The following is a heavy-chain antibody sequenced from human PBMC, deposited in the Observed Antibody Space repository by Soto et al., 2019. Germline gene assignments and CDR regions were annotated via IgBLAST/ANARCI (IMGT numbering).Heavy chain of an antibody. J-gene: IGHJ6*03. CDR2: IYYSGST. Sequence: SETLSLTCTVSGGSSISYYWSWIRQPPGKGLEWIGYIYYSGSTNYNPSLKSRVTISVDTSKNQFSLKLSSVTAADTAVYYCARSTWPIRELLLGDDYYYYYMDVWGKGTTVTVSS. CDR1: GGSSISYY. D-gene: IGHD2-15*01. CDR3: ARSTWPIRELLLGDDYYYYYMDV. V-gene: IGHV4-59*01.